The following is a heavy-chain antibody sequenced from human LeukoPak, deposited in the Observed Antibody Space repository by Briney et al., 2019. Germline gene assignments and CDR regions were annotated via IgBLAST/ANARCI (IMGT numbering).Heavy chain of an antibody. D-gene: IGHD2/OR15-2a*01. CDR3: TRAEYDTSWFAS. CDR1: GGSFTTYY. CDR2: IYYSGST. Sequence: SETLSLTCIVSGGSFTTYYWNWIRQPPGKRLEWIGYIYYSGSTKYNPSLKSRVTMSVDTSKRQFSLRLYSVTAADTAIYYCTRAEYDTSWFASWGQGTLVTVSS. J-gene: IGHJ5*01. V-gene: IGHV4-59*01.